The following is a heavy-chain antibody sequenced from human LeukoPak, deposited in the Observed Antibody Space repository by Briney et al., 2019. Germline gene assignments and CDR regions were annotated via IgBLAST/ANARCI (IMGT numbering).Heavy chain of an antibody. V-gene: IGHV1-58*01. D-gene: IGHD3-9*01. J-gene: IGHJ5*02. CDR3: AARIDFDWFGWFDP. Sequence: ASVKVSCKASGFTVTRSAVQWVRQARGQRLEWIGWIVVGSGNTNYAQKFQERVTITRDMSTSTAYMELSSLRSEDTAVYYCAARIDFDWFGWFDPWGQGTLVTVSS. CDR2: IVVGSGNT. CDR1: GFTVTRSA.